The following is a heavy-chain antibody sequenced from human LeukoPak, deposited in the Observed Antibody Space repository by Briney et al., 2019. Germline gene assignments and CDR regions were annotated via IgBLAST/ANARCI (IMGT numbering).Heavy chain of an antibody. D-gene: IGHD6-19*01. CDR2: INSDGSST. J-gene: IGHJ6*04. Sequence: HTGGSLRLSCAASGFTFSSYWMHWVRQAPGKGLVWVSRINSDGSSTSYADSVKGRFTISRDNAKNTLYLQMNSLRAEDTAVYYCARAGWRQWLVYYYYGMDAWGKGTTVTVSS. CDR3: ARAGWRQWLVYYYYGMDA. CDR1: GFTFSSYW. V-gene: IGHV3-74*01.